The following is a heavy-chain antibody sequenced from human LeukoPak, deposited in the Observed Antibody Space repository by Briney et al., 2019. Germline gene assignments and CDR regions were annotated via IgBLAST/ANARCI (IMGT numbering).Heavy chain of an antibody. Sequence: SETLSLTCAVNGGSFSAYYWSWIRQPPGKGLEWIGEVNYSGSTNYNPSLKTRVTISVDSSKNQFSLQLSSLTAADTAVYYCARGRLRGRSGGTFDYWGQGTLVTVSS. CDR2: VNYSGST. CDR3: ARGRLRGRSGGTFDY. J-gene: IGHJ4*02. V-gene: IGHV4-34*01. CDR1: GGSFSAYY. D-gene: IGHD5-12*01.